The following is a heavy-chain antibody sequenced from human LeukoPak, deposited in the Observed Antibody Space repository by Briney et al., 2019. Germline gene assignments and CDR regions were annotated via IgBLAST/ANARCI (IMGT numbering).Heavy chain of an antibody. V-gene: IGHV4-59*01. CDR3: ARDPGSAFDI. CDR2: IYYSGST. J-gene: IGHJ3*02. Sequence: SETLSLTCTVSGGSISSYYWSWIRQPRGKGLEWIGYIYYSGSTNYNPSLKSRVTLSVDTSKNQFSLKLSSVTAADTAVYYCARDPGSAFDIWGQGTMVTVSS. CDR1: GGSISSYY.